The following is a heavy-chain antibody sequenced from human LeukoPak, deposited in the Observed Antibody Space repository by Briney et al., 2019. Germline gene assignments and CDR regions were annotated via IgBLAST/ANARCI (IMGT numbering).Heavy chain of an antibody. CDR2: ISGYNGNT. CDR1: GYTFTSYG. CDR3: ARGTHRYFDWFDAFDI. Sequence: ASVKVSCKASGYTFTSYGISWVRQAPGQGLEWMGWISGYNGNTNYAQKLQGRVTMTTDTSTSTAYMELRSLRSDDTAVYYCARGTHRYFDWFDAFDIWGQGTMVTVSS. D-gene: IGHD3-9*01. V-gene: IGHV1-18*01. J-gene: IGHJ3*02.